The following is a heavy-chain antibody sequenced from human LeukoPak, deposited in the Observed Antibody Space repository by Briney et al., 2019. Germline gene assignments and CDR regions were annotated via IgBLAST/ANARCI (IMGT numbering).Heavy chain of an antibody. CDR3: AGGHYPLEY. CDR2: IYYSGST. D-gene: IGHD1-26*01. V-gene: IGHV4-59*08. J-gene: IGHJ4*02. Sequence: PSETLSLTCTVSGGSISSYYWSWIRQPPGKGLEWIGYIYYSGSTNYNPSLKSRVTISVDTSKNQFSLKLSSVTAADTAVYYCAGGHYPLEYWGQGTLVTVSS. CDR1: GGSISSYY.